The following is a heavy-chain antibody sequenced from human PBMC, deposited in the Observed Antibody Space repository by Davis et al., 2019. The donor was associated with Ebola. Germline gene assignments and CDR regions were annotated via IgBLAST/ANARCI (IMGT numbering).Heavy chain of an antibody. CDR2: IYYNGNT. V-gene: IGHV4-31*03. CDR1: GGSISSGAYC. Sequence: PSETLSLTCTVSGGSISSGAYCWTWIRQHQGKGLEWIGYIYYNGNTDYNPSLKSRVTISVDTSRNQFSLKLSSVTAADTAVYYCARIYDIRLYYFDYWGPGTLVTVSS. D-gene: IGHD3-22*01. CDR3: ARIYDIRLYYFDY. J-gene: IGHJ4*02.